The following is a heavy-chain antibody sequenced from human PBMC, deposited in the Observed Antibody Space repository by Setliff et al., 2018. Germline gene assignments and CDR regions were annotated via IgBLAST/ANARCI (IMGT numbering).Heavy chain of an antibody. CDR3: ARDVGTSSFEVATMIVVAATDAFDI. CDR1: GGTFSSYA. Sequence: GASVKVSCKASGGTFSSYAISWVRQAPGQGLEWMGWISAYNGNTNYAQKLQGRVTMTTDTSTSTAYMELRSLRSDDTAVYYCARDVGTSSFEVATMIVVAATDAFDIWGQGTMVTVSS. D-gene: IGHD3-22*01. J-gene: IGHJ3*02. CDR2: ISAYNGNT. V-gene: IGHV1-18*01.